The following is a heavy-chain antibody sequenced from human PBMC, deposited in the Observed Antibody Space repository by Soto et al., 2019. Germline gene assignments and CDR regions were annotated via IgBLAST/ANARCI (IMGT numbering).Heavy chain of an antibody. CDR1: GFTFSTSG. CDR3: AKDSSPVVVVASAFDF. J-gene: IGHJ3*01. CDR2: ISGRGSAT. Sequence: EVQLLESGGGLVQPGESLRLSCAASGFTFSTSGMTWVRQAPGKGLEWVSGISGRGSATYYADSVKGRFTISRDDSKNTLYLQMNSLRVEDTALYYCAKDSSPVVVVASAFDFWGQGTMVTDSS. D-gene: IGHD2-15*01. V-gene: IGHV3-23*01.